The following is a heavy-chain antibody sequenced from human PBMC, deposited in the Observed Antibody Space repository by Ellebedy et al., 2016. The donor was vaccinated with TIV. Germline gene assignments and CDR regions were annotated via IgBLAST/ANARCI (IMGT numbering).Heavy chain of an antibody. D-gene: IGHD5-12*01. J-gene: IGHJ4*02. CDR3: ARGYDSLFDY. V-gene: IGHV3-74*01. Sequence: GEFLKISCAASGFTFSSYWMHWVRQAPGKGLVWVSRINSDGSDTDYADSVKGRFTISRDNAKNTLYLQMNSLKAEDTAVYYCARGYDSLFDYWGQGTLVTVSS. CDR1: GFTFSSYW. CDR2: INSDGSDT.